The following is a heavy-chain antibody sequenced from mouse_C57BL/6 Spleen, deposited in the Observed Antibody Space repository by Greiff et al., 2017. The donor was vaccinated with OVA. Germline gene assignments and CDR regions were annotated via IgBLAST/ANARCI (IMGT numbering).Heavy chain of an antibody. CDR2: INYDGSST. Sequence: EVKLVESEGGLVQPGSSMKLSCTASGFTFSDYCMAWVRQVPEKGLEWVANINYDGSSTYYLDSLKSRFIISRDNAKNILYLQMSSLKSEDTATYYCARGALSFAYWGQGTLVTVSA. D-gene: IGHD1-1*01. CDR1: GFTFSDYC. V-gene: IGHV5-16*01. CDR3: ARGALSFAY. J-gene: IGHJ3*01.